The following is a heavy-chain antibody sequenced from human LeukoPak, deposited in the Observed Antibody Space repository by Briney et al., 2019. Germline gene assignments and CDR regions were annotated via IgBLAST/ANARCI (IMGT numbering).Heavy chain of an antibody. CDR1: GGSIGASINSPNW. Sequence: PSGTPSLTCAVSGGSIGASINSPNWWSWVRQPPGKGLEWIGEIFHSGSTNYNPSLKSRVTMSVDKSKNQFSLNLTSVTAADTAVYFCATGYGDFRVEGRYFYSWGQGTLVTVSS. CDR2: IFHSGST. CDR3: ATGYGDFRVEGRYFYS. D-gene: IGHD4-17*01. J-gene: IGHJ4*02. V-gene: IGHV4-4*02.